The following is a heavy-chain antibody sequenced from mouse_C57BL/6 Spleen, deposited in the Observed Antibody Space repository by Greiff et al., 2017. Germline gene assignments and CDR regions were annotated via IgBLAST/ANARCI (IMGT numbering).Heavy chain of an antibody. J-gene: IGHJ2*01. Sequence: VQLQQPGAELVMPGASVKLSCKASGYTFTSYWMHWVKQRPGQGLEWIGEIDPSDSYTNYNQKFKGKSTLTVDKSSSTAYMQLSSLTSEDSAVYYCARSFTTVVAARGYYFDYWGQGTTLTVSS. CDR3: ARSFTTVVAARGYYFDY. V-gene: IGHV1-69*01. CDR2: IDPSDSYT. CDR1: GYTFTSYW. D-gene: IGHD1-1*01.